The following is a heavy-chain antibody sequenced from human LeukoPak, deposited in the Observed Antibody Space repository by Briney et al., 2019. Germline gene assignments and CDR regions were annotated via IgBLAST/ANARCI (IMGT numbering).Heavy chain of an antibody. J-gene: IGHJ4*02. D-gene: IGHD6-19*01. CDR2: IYSGGST. CDR3: AKGSSGWYNFDY. CDR1: GFTVSSYY. V-gene: IGHV3-53*01. Sequence: GGSLRLSCAASGFTVSSYYMSWVRQAPGKGLEWLSIIYSGGSTYYADSVKGRFTISRDDSKNTLYLQMNSLRVEDTAVYYCAKGSSGWYNFDYWGQGTLVTVSS.